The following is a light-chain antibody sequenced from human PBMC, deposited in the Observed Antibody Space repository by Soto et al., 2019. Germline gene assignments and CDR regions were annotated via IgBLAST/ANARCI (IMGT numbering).Light chain of an antibody. V-gene: IGKV3-15*01. CDR2: GAS. CDR3: QQYDNWHPFT. CDR1: QSVGSH. J-gene: IGKJ3*01. Sequence: EIVVTQSPVTLSVSPGERATLSCSASQSVGSHLAWYQQRPGQAPRLLIYGASYRATGIPARFSGSGSGTDFTLTISSLQSEDFAVYYCQQYDNWHPFTFGAGTKVDIK.